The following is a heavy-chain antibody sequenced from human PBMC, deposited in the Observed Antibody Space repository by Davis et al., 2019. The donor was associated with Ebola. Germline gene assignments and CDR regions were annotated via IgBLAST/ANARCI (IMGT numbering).Heavy chain of an antibody. J-gene: IGHJ5*02. V-gene: IGHV1-3*01. Sequence: ASVKVSCKASGYTFTSYGISWVRQAPGQGLEWMGWINAGNGNTKYSRNFQGRVTITRDTSASTAYMELSSLRSEDTAVYYCARGGGSNYWFDPWGQGTLVTVSS. CDR2: INAGNGNT. D-gene: IGHD3-16*01. CDR3: ARGGGSNYWFDP. CDR1: GYTFTSYG.